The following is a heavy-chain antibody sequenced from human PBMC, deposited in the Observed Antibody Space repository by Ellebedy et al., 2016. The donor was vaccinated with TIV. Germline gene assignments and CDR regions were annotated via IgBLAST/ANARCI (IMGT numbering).Heavy chain of an antibody. CDR1: GYPFTGYY. CDR3: ARDLGYCSGGDCCSKFDY. D-gene: IGHD2-15*01. CDR2: ISPNSGGG. V-gene: IGHV1-2*02. J-gene: IGHJ4*02. Sequence: ASVKVSCKTSGYPFTGYYIHWVRQAPGQGLEWMGWISPNSGGGTSAQKFQGRVTMTRDTSISTVYMELSGLTSDDAAVYYCARDLGYCSGGDCCSKFDYWGQGTLVTVSS.